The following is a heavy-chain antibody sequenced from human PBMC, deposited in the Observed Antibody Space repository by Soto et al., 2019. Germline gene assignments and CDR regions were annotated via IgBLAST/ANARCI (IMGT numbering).Heavy chain of an antibody. Sequence: EVQLVESGGGLVQPGGSLRLSCAASGFTFSSYAMHWVRQAPGKGLEYVSAISSNGGSTYYANSVKGRFTISRDNSKNTLYLQMGSLRAEDMAVYYCARDCSGGSCLGAFDIWGQGTMVTVSS. CDR2: ISSNGGST. D-gene: IGHD2-15*01. CDR1: GFTFSSYA. CDR3: ARDCSGGSCLGAFDI. V-gene: IGHV3-64*01. J-gene: IGHJ3*02.